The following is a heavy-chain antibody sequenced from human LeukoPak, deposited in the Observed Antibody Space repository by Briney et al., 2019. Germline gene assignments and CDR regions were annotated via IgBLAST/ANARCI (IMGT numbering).Heavy chain of an antibody. J-gene: IGHJ4*02. CDR1: GFTFDNYG. CDR2: ISFSSSYI. D-gene: IGHD3-22*01. V-gene: IGHV3-21*01. CDR3: ATKGGDDSTGYFPNY. Sequence: GGSLRLSCAASGFTFDNYGMSWVRQAPGKGLEWVSSISFSSSYIYYADSVKGRFTISRDNAKNSLYLQMNSLRAEDTAVYYCATKGGDDSTGYFPNYWGQGTLVTVSS.